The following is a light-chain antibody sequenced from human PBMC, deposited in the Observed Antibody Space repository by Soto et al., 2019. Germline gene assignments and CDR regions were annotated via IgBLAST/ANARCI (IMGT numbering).Light chain of an antibody. CDR1: QSVSSSY. J-gene: IGKJ2*01. CDR2: DAA. V-gene: IGKV3-20*01. CDR3: QQYGGVPYT. Sequence: EIVLTQSPGTLSLSPGERATLSCRASQSVSSSYLAWYQQKPGQAPRLLIYDAASRATGIPDRFSGSGSRTDFTLTISRLEPEDFAIYYCQQYGGVPYTFGQGTKLEIK.